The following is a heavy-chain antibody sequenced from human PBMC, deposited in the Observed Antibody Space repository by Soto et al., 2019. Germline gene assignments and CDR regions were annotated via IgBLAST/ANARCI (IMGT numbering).Heavy chain of an antibody. D-gene: IGHD5-12*01. CDR3: AREEIVDIVATIKYYYYYGMDV. J-gene: IGHJ6*02. CDR1: GFTFSSYG. V-gene: IGHV3-33*01. CDR2: IWYDGSNK. Sequence: GGSLRLSCAASGFTFSSYGMHWVRQAPGKGLEWVAVIWYDGSNKYYADVVKGRFNISKDNSKNTLYLQMNSLTAEDTAVYYCAREEIVDIVATIKYYYYYGMDVWGQGTTVTVSS.